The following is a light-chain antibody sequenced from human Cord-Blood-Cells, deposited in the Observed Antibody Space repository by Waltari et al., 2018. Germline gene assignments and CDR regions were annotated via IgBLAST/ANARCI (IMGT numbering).Light chain of an antibody. CDR1: KLGDKY. Sequence: SYELTQPPSVSVSPGQTASITCSGDKLGDKYACWYQQRPGQPPGLFIDQDSKRPSGIPERFSGSNSGNTATLTISGTQAMDEADYYCQAWDSSTAYVFGTGTKVTVL. V-gene: IGLV3-1*01. J-gene: IGLJ1*01. CDR3: QAWDSSTAYV. CDR2: QDS.